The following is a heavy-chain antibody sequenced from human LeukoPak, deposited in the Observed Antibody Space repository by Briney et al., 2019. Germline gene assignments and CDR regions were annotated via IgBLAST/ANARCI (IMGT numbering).Heavy chain of an antibody. D-gene: IGHD2-8*02. CDR1: GFTFSSHA. J-gene: IGHJ2*01. Sequence: SGGSLRLSCAASGFTFSSHAMNWVRQAPGKGLEWISSISTDSLTIKYADFVSGQFTISRDNAEHLLFLQMNSLRAEDTAVYYCAKEVLAGPYWYFDLWGRGTLVTVSS. CDR3: AKEVLAGPYWYFDL. V-gene: IGHV3-48*04. CDR2: ISTDSLTI.